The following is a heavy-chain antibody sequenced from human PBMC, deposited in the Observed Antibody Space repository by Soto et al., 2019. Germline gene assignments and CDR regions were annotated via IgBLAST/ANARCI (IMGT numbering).Heavy chain of an antibody. CDR3: ARGPRILHLGELSFRDFDY. V-gene: IGHV3-74*01. Sequence: GGFLRLSCAASGFSFRDYCVTWVRQAPGKGLDWVANIKSDGSNTSYADSVKGRFTISRDNAKNTLYLQMNSLRAEDTAVYYCARGPRILHLGELSFRDFDYWGQGTLVTVSS. CDR1: GFSFRDYC. D-gene: IGHD3-16*02. CDR2: IKSDGSNT. J-gene: IGHJ4*02.